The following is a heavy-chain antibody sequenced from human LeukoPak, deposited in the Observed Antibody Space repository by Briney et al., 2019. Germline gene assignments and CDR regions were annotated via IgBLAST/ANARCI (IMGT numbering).Heavy chain of an antibody. CDR1: GFTFSTYS. CDR3: ARVGRGGTREDTFDI. D-gene: IGHD3-16*01. CDR2: IGASGSHI. V-gene: IGHV3-21*01. J-gene: IGHJ3*02. Sequence: PGGSLRLSCAASGFTFSTYSMNWARQTPGKGLDWVSSIGASGSHIYYADSVKGRFTISRDNAKNSLYLQVNSLRAEDTAVYYCARVGRGGTREDTFDIWGQGTMVTVSS.